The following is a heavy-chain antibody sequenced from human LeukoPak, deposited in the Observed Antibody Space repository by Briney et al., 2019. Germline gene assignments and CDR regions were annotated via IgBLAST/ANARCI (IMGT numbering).Heavy chain of an antibody. J-gene: IGHJ6*03. Sequence: GGSLRLSCAASGFTFSSYSMNWVRQAPGKGLEWVSYISSSSSTIYYADSVKGRFTISRDNAKNSLYLQMNSLRAEDTAVYYCARVDPEAYYYGSGGVSGGYYYYYYMDVWGKGTTVTISS. CDR3: ARVDPEAYYYGSGGVSGGYYYYYYMDV. D-gene: IGHD3-10*01. CDR2: ISSSSSTI. V-gene: IGHV3-48*01. CDR1: GFTFSSYS.